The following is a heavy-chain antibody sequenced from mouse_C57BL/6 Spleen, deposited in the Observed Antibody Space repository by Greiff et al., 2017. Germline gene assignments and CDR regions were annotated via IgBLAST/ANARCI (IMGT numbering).Heavy chain of an antibody. CDR3: ARSSGYSNYRFAY. Sequence: QVQLQQSGAELVKPGASVKISCKASGYAFSSYWMNWVKQRPGKGLEWIGQIYPGDGDTNYNGKFKGKATLTADKSSSTAYMQLSSLTSEDSAVYFCARSSGYSNYRFAYWGQGTLVTVSA. J-gene: IGHJ3*01. CDR2: IYPGDGDT. D-gene: IGHD2-5*01. V-gene: IGHV1-80*01. CDR1: GYAFSSYW.